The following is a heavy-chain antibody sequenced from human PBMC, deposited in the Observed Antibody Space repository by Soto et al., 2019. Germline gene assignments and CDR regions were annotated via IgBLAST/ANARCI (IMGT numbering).Heavy chain of an antibody. V-gene: IGHV3-9*01. D-gene: IGHD4-17*01. J-gene: IGHJ4*02. CDR3: AKALTTVTTYYFDY. CDR2: ISWNSGSI. CDR1: GFTFDDYA. Sequence: GGSLRLSCAASGFTFDDYAMHWVRQAPGKGLEWVSGISWNSGSIGYADSVKGRFTISRDNAKNSLYLQMNSLRAEDTALYYCAKALTTVTTYYFDYWGQGTLVTVSS.